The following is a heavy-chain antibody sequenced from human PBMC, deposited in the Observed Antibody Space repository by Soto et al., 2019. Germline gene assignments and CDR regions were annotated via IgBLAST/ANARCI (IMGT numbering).Heavy chain of an antibody. CDR1: GLTFSSYA. J-gene: IGHJ4*02. V-gene: IGHV3-48*02. CDR2: ISSRSSTI. D-gene: IGHD6-19*01. CDR3: ARAIAVGSTSLDY. Sequence: GGSLRLSCAVSGLTFSSYAMSWVRQGPGRGLEWVSYISSRSSTIYHADSVKGRFTISRDNAKNSLYLQMDSLRDEDTAVYFCARAIAVGSTSLDYWGLGTRVTVSS.